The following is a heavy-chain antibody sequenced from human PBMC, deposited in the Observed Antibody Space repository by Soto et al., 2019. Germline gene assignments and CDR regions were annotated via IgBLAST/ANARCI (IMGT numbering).Heavy chain of an antibody. J-gene: IGHJ6*02. V-gene: IGHV1-69*13. CDR3: ARESYYYDSRGYPPDYYSDDMHV. CDR2: IIPIVGTA. CDR1: GCTFSRYA. D-gene: IGHD3-22*01. Sequence: VASVEVSCEASGCTFSRYAMSWVRQAPGPGLEWMGGIIPIVGTANYAQKFQGRVTITADESTSTAYMELSSLRSEHTAVYYCARESYYYDSRGYPPDYYSDDMHVWGPVTT.